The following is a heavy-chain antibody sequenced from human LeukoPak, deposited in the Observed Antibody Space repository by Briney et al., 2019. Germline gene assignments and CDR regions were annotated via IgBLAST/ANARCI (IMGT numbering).Heavy chain of an antibody. V-gene: IGHV3-23*01. CDR2: ISGGGST. CDR3: AKGRDYGDYKFDY. J-gene: IGHJ4*02. D-gene: IGHD4-17*01. CDR1: GFTFSNYA. Sequence: GGSLRLSCAASGFTFSNYAMGWVRQAPGKGLEWVSAISGGGSTYYADSVKGRFTISRDNSKNTLDLQMNSLRAEDTAVYYCAKGRDYGDYKFDYWGQGTQVTVSS.